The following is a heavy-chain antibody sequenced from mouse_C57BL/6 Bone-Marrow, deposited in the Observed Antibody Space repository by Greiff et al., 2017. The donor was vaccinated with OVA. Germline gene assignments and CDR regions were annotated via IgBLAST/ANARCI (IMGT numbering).Heavy chain of an antibody. J-gene: IGHJ4*01. CDR3: TRGYSNYYDMDY. CDR2: IDPETGGT. Sequence: QVQLKQSGAELVRPGASVTLSCKASGYTFTDYEMHWVKQTPVHGLEWIGAIDPETGGTAYNQKFKGQATLTADKSSSTASMELRSLTSEDAAVYYCTRGYSNYYDMDYWGQGTAGTVSA. D-gene: IGHD2-5*01. V-gene: IGHV1-15*01. CDR1: GYTFTDYE.